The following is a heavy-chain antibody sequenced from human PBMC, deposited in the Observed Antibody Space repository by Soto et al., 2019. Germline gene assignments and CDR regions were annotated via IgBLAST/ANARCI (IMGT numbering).Heavy chain of an antibody. V-gene: IGHV1-8*01. Sequence: ASVKVSCKASGSTFTSYYINWVRQAPGQGLECMGWMNPNSGNTDSAQKFQGRVTLTRNTSINTAYMELSSLRSEDTAVYYCARVRYCDSSTCYRLHYYYYDAMDVWGQGTTVTV. J-gene: IGHJ6*02. CDR2: MNPNSGNT. CDR3: ARVRYCDSSTCYRLHYYYYDAMDV. D-gene: IGHD2-2*02. CDR1: GSTFTSYY.